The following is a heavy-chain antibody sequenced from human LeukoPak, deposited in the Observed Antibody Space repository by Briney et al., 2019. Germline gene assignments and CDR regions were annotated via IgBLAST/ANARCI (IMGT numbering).Heavy chain of an antibody. CDR3: ARGPHVLLWFGELSSLTYFDY. J-gene: IGHJ4*02. D-gene: IGHD3-10*01. CDR2: IYYSGST. V-gene: IGHV4-59*08. CDR1: GGSISSYY. Sequence: PSETLSLTCTVSGGSISSYYWSWIRQPPGKGLEWIGYIYYSGSTYYNPSLKSRVTISVDTSKNQFSLKLSSVTAADTAVYYCARGPHVLLWFGELSSLTYFDYWGQGTLVTVSS.